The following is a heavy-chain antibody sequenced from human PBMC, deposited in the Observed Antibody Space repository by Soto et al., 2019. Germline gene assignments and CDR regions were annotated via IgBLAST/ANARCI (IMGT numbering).Heavy chain of an antibody. J-gene: IGHJ5*02. D-gene: IGHD6-13*01. CDR3: ARALSGGQQLVVGWFDP. Sequence: QVQLVQSGAEVKKPGSSVKVSCKASGGTFSSYAISWGRQAPGQGLDWMGGIIPIFGTANYAQKFQGRVTITADESTSTAYMELSSLRSEDTAVYYCARALSGGQQLVVGWFDPWGQGTLVTVSS. V-gene: IGHV1-69*01. CDR1: GGTFSSYA. CDR2: IIPIFGTA.